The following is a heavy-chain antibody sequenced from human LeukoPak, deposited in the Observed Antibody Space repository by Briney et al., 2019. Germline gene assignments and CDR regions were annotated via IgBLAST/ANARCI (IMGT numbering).Heavy chain of an antibody. V-gene: IGHV4-59*01. CDR2: IYYDGTT. J-gene: IGHJ4*02. D-gene: IGHD6-6*01. CDR3: AGGGASSKFFDA. Sequence: SETLSLTCSVSGVSISNYYWSWIRQPPGKGLEWIAFIYYDGTTNYNPSLKSRATISVDTSKNQYSLNLISVTPADTAVYYCAGGGASSKFFDAWGQGILVTVSS. CDR1: GVSISNYY.